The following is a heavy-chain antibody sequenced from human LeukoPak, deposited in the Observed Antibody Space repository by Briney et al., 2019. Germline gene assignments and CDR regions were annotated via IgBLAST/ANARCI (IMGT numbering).Heavy chain of an antibody. V-gene: IGHV3-64*01. Sequence: GGSLRLSCAASGFTFSSYAMHWVRQAPGKGLEYVSAISSNGGSTSYANSVKGRFTISRDNSKNTLYLQMGSLRAEDMAVYYCARGRHSSGLYDPIDSWGQGTLVTVSS. J-gene: IGHJ4*02. CDR3: ARGRHSSGLYDPIDS. CDR2: ISSNGGST. D-gene: IGHD6-19*01. CDR1: GFTFSSYA.